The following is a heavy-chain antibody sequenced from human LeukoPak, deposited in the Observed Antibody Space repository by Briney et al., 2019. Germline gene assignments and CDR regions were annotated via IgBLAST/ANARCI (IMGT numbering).Heavy chain of an antibody. D-gene: IGHD3-22*01. CDR2: IYHSGST. V-gene: IGHV4-30-2*02. CDR3: ARPNHYYDSSGYLRNWYFDL. J-gene: IGHJ2*01. Sequence: PSQTLSLTCAVSGGSISSGGYSWSWIRQPPGKGLEWIGYIYHSGSTYYNPSPKSRVTISVDTSKNQFSLKLSSVTAADTAVYYCARPNHYYDSSGYLRNWYFDLWGRGTLVTVSS. CDR1: GGSISSGGYS.